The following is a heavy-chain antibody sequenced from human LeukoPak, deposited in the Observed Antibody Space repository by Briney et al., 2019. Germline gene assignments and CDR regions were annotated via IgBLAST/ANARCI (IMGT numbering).Heavy chain of an antibody. Sequence: GASVNVSCKASVYTFTNYDINWVRQASGQGLEWMGWMNPNSGNTGSAQKFQGRVTMTSNTSISTAYMELSSLRSEDTAVYYCARGLRREQQLLRAFDYWGQGTPVTVSS. J-gene: IGHJ4*02. V-gene: IGHV1-8*01. CDR3: ARGLRREQQLLRAFDY. CDR1: VYTFTNYD. CDR2: MNPNSGNT. D-gene: IGHD6-13*01.